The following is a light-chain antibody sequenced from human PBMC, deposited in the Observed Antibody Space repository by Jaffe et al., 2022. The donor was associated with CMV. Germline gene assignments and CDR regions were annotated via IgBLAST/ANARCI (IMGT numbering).Light chain of an antibody. CDR3: QQYHNSWT. CDR2: GTS. Sequence: EIVMTQSPATLSVSPGETATLSCRASQSVSSNLAWYQQKPGQAPRLLMYGTSTRATAIPARFSGSGSGTEFTLTISSLQSEDFAVYYCQQYHNSWTFGQGTKVEIK. J-gene: IGKJ1*01. CDR1: QSVSSN. V-gene: IGKV3-15*01.